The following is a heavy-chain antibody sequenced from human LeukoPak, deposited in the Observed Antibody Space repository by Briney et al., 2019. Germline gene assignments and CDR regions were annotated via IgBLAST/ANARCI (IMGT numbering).Heavy chain of an antibody. V-gene: IGHV1-2*02. CDR1: GYTFTSYY. Sequence: GASVKVSCKASGYTFTSYYIHWVRQAPGQGLEWMGWINPSNGGLNYADKFQGRVTMTRGTSLSTAFMELTRLKSDDTAMYYCARDGRGFTYGSALDMSGQAAMVTVSA. J-gene: IGHJ3*02. CDR2: INPSNGGL. D-gene: IGHD5-18*01. CDR3: ARDGRGFTYGSALDM.